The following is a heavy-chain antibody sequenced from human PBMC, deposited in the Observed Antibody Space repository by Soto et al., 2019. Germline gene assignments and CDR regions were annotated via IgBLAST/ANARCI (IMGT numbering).Heavy chain of an antibody. J-gene: IGHJ4*02. Sequence: EVQLVESGGGLVQPGGSLRLSCAASGFTFSSYSMNWVRQAPGKGLEWLSYISSTSSTIYYADSVEGRFTISRDNAKHSLFRQMNNLIDEDTAFSYCATIQGGQEYDSSGFHSVDYWGQGTLVTVSS. D-gene: IGHD3-22*01. V-gene: IGHV3-48*02. CDR3: ATIQGGQEYDSSGFHSVDY. CDR1: GFTFSSYS. CDR2: ISSTSSTI.